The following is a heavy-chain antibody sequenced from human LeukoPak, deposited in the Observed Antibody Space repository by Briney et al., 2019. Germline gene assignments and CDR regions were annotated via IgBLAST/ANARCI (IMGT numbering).Heavy chain of an antibody. CDR3: VCSYYYDSSGYSFDY. V-gene: IGHV3-30*02. J-gene: IGHJ4*02. CDR1: GFTFSSYG. D-gene: IGHD3-22*01. CDR2: TRFDGSNK. Sequence: GGSLRLSCEASGFTFSSYGMHWVRQALGKGLEWVAFTRFDGSNKYYADSVKGRFTISRDNPKNTLHLQMNSLRAEDTAVYYCVCSYYYDSSGYSFDYWGQGTLVTVSS.